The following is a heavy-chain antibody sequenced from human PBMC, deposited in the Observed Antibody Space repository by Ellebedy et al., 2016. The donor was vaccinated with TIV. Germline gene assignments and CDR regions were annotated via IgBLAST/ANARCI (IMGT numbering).Heavy chain of an antibody. V-gene: IGHV3-30*02. D-gene: IGHD2-21*02. CDR3: VKDRGDIIRDFDY. J-gene: IGHJ4*02. CDR2: IRHDGADK. CDR1: GFAFNDFT. Sequence: GESLKISCAASGFAFNDFTMHWARQAPGKGPEWLTSIRHDGADKYYADSVKGRFTVSRDSSKNTLYLQMSSLRPEDTAMYYCVKDRGDIIRDFDYWGQGTLVTVTS.